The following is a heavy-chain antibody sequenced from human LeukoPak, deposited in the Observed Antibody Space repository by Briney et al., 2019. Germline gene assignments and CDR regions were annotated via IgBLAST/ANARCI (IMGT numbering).Heavy chain of an antibody. Sequence: PSETLSLTCAVYEGSLSGYFWSWVRQSPGQGLEWLAEISIDGVTNYNLSLKSRATILLDTNKNQFSLKLTSVIGADTAMYHCVRQIGAGAFDLWGQGTVVTVSS. V-gene: IGHV4-34*01. D-gene: IGHD1-14*01. CDR2: ISIDGVT. CDR3: VRQIGAGAFDL. J-gene: IGHJ3*01. CDR1: EGSLSGYF.